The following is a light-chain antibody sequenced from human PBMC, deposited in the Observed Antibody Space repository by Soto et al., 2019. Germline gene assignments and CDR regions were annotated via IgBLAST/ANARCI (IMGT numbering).Light chain of an antibody. CDR3: HHYET. J-gene: IGKJ1*01. CDR1: QSVSIN. V-gene: IGKV3-15*01. CDR2: GAS. Sequence: EIVLTQSPATLSLSPGERATLSCRASQSVSINLAWYQQKPGQAPRLLIYGASTRATGIPARFSASGSGTEFTLTISSLQSEDFTVYYCHHYETFGQGTKVDIK.